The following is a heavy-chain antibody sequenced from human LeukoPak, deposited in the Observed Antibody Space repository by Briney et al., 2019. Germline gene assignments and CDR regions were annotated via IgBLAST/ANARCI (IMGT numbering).Heavy chain of an antibody. V-gene: IGHV5-51*01. J-gene: IGHJ4*02. Sequence: GESLKISCKGSGYRFTSYWIGWVRQLPGKGLEWMGIIYPSDSDTRYSPSFQGQVTISADKSISTAYLQWSSLKASDTAMYYCARLATVTTPSDYWGQGTLVTVSS. CDR1: GYRFTSYW. D-gene: IGHD4-17*01. CDR3: ARLATVTTPSDY. CDR2: IYPSDSDT.